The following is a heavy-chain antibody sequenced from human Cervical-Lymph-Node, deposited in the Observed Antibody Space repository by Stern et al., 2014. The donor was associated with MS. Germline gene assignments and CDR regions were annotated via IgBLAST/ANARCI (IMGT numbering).Heavy chain of an antibody. Sequence: VQLVESGGGVVQPGKSLGLSCAASGFRFINYGMVWVRQAPGKGLEWVAVISSDGSNKYYADSVKGRCTIFRDNSKSTAFLQMNSLGTEDTAVYYCVRRHLFSPGALDVWGQGTTVAVSS. CDR1: GFRFINYG. J-gene: IGHJ6*02. CDR3: VRRHLFSPGALDV. CDR2: ISSDGSNK. V-gene: IGHV3-30*03. D-gene: IGHD3-10*01.